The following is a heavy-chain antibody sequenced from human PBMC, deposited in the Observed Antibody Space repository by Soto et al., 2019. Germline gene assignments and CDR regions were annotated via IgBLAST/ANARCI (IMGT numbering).Heavy chain of an antibody. Sequence: SETLSLTCTVSGGSVSSSSYSWGWIRQSPGKGLEWIGTIYSSENTYYNPSLLSRVTISVDTSKNEFSLRLGSVTAADTAVYYCARGRGLLLWFGELHNWFDPWGQGTLVTVSS. CDR2: IYSSENT. CDR3: ARGRGLLLWFGELHNWFDP. J-gene: IGHJ5*02. CDR1: GGSVSSSSYS. V-gene: IGHV4-39*01. D-gene: IGHD3-10*01.